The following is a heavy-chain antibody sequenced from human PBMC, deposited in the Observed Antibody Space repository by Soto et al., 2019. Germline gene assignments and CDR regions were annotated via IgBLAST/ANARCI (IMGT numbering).Heavy chain of an antibody. V-gene: IGHV3-30*18. CDR2: ISYDGSNK. J-gene: IGHJ6*02. Sequence: GGSLRLSCAASGFTFSSYGMHWVRQAPGKGLEWVAVISYDGSNKYYADSVKGRFTISRDNSKNTLYLQMNSLRAEDTAVYYCAKSIQLFDYYYGMDVWGQGTTVTVSS. D-gene: IGHD5-18*01. CDR3: AKSIQLFDYYYGMDV. CDR1: GFTFSSYG.